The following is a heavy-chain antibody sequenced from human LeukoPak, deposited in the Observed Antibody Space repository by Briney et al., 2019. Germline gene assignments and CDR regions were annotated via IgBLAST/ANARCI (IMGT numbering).Heavy chain of an antibody. CDR2: IYYSGST. CDR3: ARVRHANYYYYYYGMDV. J-gene: IGHJ6*02. D-gene: IGHD1-1*01. V-gene: IGHV4-59*01. CDR1: GGSISSYY. Sequence: SETLSLTCTVSGGSISSYYWSWIRQPPGKGLEWIGYIYYSGSTNYNPSLKSRVTISVDTSKNQFSLKLSSVTAADTAVYYCARVRHANYYYYYYGMDVWGQGTTVTVSS.